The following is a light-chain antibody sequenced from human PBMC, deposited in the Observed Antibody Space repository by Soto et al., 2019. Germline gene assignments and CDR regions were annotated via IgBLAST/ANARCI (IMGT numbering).Light chain of an antibody. CDR2: AAS. V-gene: IGKV1-39*01. CDR1: QSISSY. Sequence: DFQLTQALCSRCAIVIESVTITFRASQSISSYLNWYQQKPGKAPKLLIYAASSLQSGVPSRFSGSGSGTDFTLTISSLQPEDFATYCCEQRYSTPRTFGQGTKVDIK. CDR3: EQRYSTPRT. J-gene: IGKJ1*01.